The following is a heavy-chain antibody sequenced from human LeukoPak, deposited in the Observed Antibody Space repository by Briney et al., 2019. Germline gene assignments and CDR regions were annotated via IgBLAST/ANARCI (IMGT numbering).Heavy chain of an antibody. CDR2: TSESGDNT. CDR1: GFTFSSYA. J-gene: IGHJ3*02. D-gene: IGHD1-26*01. V-gene: IGHV3-23*01. Sequence: GGSLRLSCAASGFTFSSYAMTWVRQAPGKGLEWVSVTSESGDNTYYGDSVKGRFTISRDNSKNTLYLQMNSLRAEDTAVYYCAKAQVGAILHAFDIWGQGTMVTVSS. CDR3: AKAQVGAILHAFDI.